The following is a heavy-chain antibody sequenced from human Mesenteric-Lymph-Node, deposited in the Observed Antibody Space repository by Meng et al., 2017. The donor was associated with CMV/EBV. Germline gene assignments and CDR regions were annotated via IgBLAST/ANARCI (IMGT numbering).Heavy chain of an antibody. D-gene: IGHD2-2*01. CDR1: GYTFTSYG. J-gene: IGHJ4*02. V-gene: IGHV1-18*01. Sequence: ASVKVSCKASGYTFTSYGISWVRQAPGQGLEWMGWISAYNGNTNYAQKLQGRVTMTTDTSTSTAYMELRSLRSDDTAVYYCARGRSRYCSSTICYLLYWGQGTLVTVSS. CDR2: ISAYNGNT. CDR3: ARGRSRYCSSTICYLLY.